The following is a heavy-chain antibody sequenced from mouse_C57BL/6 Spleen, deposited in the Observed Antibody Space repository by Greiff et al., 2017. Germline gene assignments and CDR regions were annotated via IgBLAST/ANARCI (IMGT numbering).Heavy chain of an antibody. Sequence: EVKLMESGGGLVKPGGSLKLSCATSGFTFSDYGMHWVRQAPEKGLEWVAYISSGSSTIYYADTVKGRFTISRDNAKNTLFLQMTSLRSEDTAMYYCARGWLVGTDYWGQGTTRTVSS. J-gene: IGHJ2*01. CDR1: GFTFSDYG. CDR2: ISSGSSTI. D-gene: IGHD4-1*01. CDR3: ARGWLVGTDY. V-gene: IGHV5-17*01.